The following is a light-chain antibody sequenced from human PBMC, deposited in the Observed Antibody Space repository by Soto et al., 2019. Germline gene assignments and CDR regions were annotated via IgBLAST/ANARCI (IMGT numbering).Light chain of an antibody. CDR3: QQYRHWPPVT. CDR2: GAS. Sequence: EVVMTQSPATLSVFPGERVILSCRASQSVGSSLAWYQQKPGQGPRLLIYGASTRATGVPTRFSGSGSGTEFTLTISSLQSEDFAVYSCQQYRHWPPVTFGQGTRLEIK. CDR1: QSVGSS. J-gene: IGKJ5*01. V-gene: IGKV3-15*01.